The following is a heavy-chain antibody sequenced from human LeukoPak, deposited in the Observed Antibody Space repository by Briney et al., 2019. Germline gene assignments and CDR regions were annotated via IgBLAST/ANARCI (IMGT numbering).Heavy chain of an antibody. D-gene: IGHD3-10*01. CDR1: GFTFSSYG. V-gene: IGHV3-30*02. J-gene: IGHJ6*02. CDR3: AAPFTYYYGSGSYYLGILKDYYYGMDV. Sequence: PGGSLRLSCAASGFTFSSYGMHWVRQAPGKGLEWVAFIRHDGSNKYYADSVKGRFTISRDNSKNTLYLQMNSLRAEDTAVYYCAAPFTYYYGSGSYYLGILKDYYYGMDVWGQGTTVTVSS. CDR2: IRHDGSNK.